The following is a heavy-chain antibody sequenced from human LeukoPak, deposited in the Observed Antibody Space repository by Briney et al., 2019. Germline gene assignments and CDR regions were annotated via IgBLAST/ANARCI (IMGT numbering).Heavy chain of an antibody. D-gene: IGHD3-10*01. CDR3: ARGRYLENGRYQLLGYYYGSGSYLFDY. CDR1: GGTFNNSA. V-gene: IGHV1-69*05. J-gene: IGHJ4*02. Sequence: SVKVSCKTSGGTFNNSAISWARQAPGQGLEWLGGIMPLFGTAGYAQKFQGRVTITKDESTRTVYLELTSLTSDDTAVYYCARGRYLENGRYQLLGYYYGSGSYLFDYWGQGTLVTVSS. CDR2: IMPLFGTA.